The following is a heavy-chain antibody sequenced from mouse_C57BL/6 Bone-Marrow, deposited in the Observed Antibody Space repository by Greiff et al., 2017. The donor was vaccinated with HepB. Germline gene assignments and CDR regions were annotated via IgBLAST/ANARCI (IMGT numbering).Heavy chain of an antibody. J-gene: IGHJ3*01. CDR2: IDPEDGDT. D-gene: IGHD1-1*01. Sequence: VQLQQSGAQLVRPGASVKLSSTATGFNIKDYYMHWVKQRPEQGLEWIGRIDPEDGDTEYAPKFQGKATMTADTSSNTAYLQLSSLTSEDTAVYYCTTSVPAWFAYWGQGTLVTVSA. V-gene: IGHV14-1*01. CDR3: TTSVPAWFAY. CDR1: GFNIKDYY.